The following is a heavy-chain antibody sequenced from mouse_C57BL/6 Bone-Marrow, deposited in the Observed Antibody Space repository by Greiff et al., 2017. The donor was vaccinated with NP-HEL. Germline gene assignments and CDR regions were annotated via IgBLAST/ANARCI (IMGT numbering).Heavy chain of an antibody. CDR1: GFNIKDDY. CDR2: IDPENGDT. D-gene: IGHD4-1*01. Sequence: EVQGVESGAELVRPGASVKLSCTASGFNIKDDYMHWVKQRPEQGLEWIGWIDPENGDTEYASKFQGKATITADTSSNTAYLQLSSLTSEDTAVYYCTPLTGSDYWGQGTTLTVSS. J-gene: IGHJ2*01. CDR3: TPLTGSDY. V-gene: IGHV14-4*01.